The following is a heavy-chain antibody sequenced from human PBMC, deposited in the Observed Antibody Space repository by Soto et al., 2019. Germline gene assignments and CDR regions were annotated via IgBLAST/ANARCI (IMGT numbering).Heavy chain of an antibody. V-gene: IGHV1-69*02. D-gene: IGHD2-15*01. J-gene: IGHJ4*02. CDR1: GGTLSSYT. CDR3: ASDKGYCSETSCPDFAY. Sequence: QVQLVQSVAEVKKPGSSVKVSCKASGGTLSSYTFSWVRQAPGQGREWMCRVIPNLGVTNYAKKFQGSFTIVVDTSTSTAYRALPSLKYAYSAVYYCASDKGYCSETSCPDFAYCGQGALGTVAS. CDR2: VIPNLGVT.